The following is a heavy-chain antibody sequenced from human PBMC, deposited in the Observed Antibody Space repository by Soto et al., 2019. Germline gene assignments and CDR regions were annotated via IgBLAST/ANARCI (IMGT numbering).Heavy chain of an antibody. CDR3: ARDSIAASRVYGMGV. CDR2: INPNSGGT. D-gene: IGHD6-6*01. J-gene: IGHJ6*02. CDR1: GYTLTGDY. V-gene: IGHV1-2*04. Sequence: SVKVSCKAAGYTLTGDYMHRVRQDPGQGLEWMGWINPNSGGTNYAQKFQGWVTMTRDTSISTAYMELSRLRSDDTAVYYCARDSIAASRVYGMGVWGQGTTVTVSS.